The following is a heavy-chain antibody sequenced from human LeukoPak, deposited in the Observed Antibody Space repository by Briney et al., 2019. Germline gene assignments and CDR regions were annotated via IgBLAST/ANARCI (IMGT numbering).Heavy chain of an antibody. V-gene: IGHV4-59*01. CDR3: ARHPYYYGSGSDPFDY. Sequence: SETLSLTCTVSGGSISRYYWSWIRQPPGKGLEWIGYIYYSGSTNYNPSLKSRVTISVDTSKNQFSLKLSSVTAADTAVYYCARHPYYYGSGSDPFDYWGQGTPVTVSS. CDR2: IYYSGST. D-gene: IGHD3-10*01. J-gene: IGHJ4*02. CDR1: GGSISRYY.